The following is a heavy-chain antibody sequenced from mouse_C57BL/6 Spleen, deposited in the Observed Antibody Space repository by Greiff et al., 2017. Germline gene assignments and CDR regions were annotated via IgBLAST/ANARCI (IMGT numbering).Heavy chain of an antibody. CDR3: ARERGYAMDY. V-gene: IGHV5-4*01. Sequence: EVQGVESGGGLVKPGGSLKLSCAASGFTFSSYAMSWVRQTPEKRLEWVATISDGGSYTYYPDNVKGRFTISRDNAKNNLYLQMSHLKSEDTAMYYCARERGYAMDYWGQGTSVTVSS. CDR1: GFTFSSYA. CDR2: ISDGGSYT. J-gene: IGHJ4*01.